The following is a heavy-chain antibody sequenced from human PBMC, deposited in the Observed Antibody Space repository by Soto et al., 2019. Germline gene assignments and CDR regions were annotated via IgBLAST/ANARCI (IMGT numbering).Heavy chain of an antibody. CDR3: ASRDPGTSVDY. CDR2: IYRTGST. J-gene: IGHJ4*02. CDR1: GASFTSNDW. V-gene: IGHV4-4*02. Sequence: TLSLTCAVSGASFTSNDWWTWVRQPPGRGLEWIGEIYRTGSTNYNPSLKSRVTISLDKSENQFSLKVTSLTAADTAVYYCASRDPGTSVDYWGQGTLVTVSS. D-gene: IGHD1-7*01.